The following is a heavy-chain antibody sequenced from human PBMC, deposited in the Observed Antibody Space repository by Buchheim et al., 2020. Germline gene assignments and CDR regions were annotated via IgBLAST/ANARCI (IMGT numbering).Heavy chain of an antibody. CDR3: ARTFLSTDYDILTGYRPWDYYMDV. CDR1: GGSISSYY. CDR2: IYYSGST. Sequence: QVQLQESGPGLVKPSETLSLTCTVSGGSISSYYWSWIRQPPGKGLEWIGYIYYSGSTNYNPSLKSRVPISVDTSKNQFSLKLSSVIAADTAVYYCARTFLSTDYDILTGYRPWDYYMDVWGKGTT. V-gene: IGHV4-59*01. J-gene: IGHJ6*03. D-gene: IGHD3-9*01.